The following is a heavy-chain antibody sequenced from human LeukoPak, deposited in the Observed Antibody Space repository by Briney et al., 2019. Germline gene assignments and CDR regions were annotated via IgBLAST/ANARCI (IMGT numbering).Heavy chain of an antibody. D-gene: IGHD4-17*01. CDR3: ARAGTTGGAFDI. J-gene: IGHJ3*02. CDR2: IYYSGSP. CDR1: GGSISSYY. Sequence: SETLPLTCTVSGGSISSYYGSWIRQPPGKGLEWIGYIYYSGSPNYNPSLKSRVTISVDTSKNQFSLKLSSVTAADTAVYYCARAGTTGGAFDIWGQGTMVTVSS. V-gene: IGHV4-59*01.